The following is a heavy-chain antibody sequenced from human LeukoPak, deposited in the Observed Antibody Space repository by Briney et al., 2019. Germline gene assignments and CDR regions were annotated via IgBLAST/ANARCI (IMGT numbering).Heavy chain of an antibody. D-gene: IGHD6-19*01. V-gene: IGHV4-39*01. CDR1: GASISSSNYY. CDR3: ARRNDIAVAGGFDY. CDR2: ISYIGST. J-gene: IGHJ4*02. Sequence: SETLSLTCTVPGASISSSNYYWGWIRQPPGKGLEWIGSISYIGSTFYNPSLKSRVTVSVDTSKTQFSLKLSSVTAADTAVYYCARRNDIAVAGGFDYWGQGTLVTVSS.